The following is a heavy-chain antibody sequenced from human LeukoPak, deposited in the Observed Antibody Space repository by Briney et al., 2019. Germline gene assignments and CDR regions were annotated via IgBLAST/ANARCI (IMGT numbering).Heavy chain of an antibody. J-gene: IGHJ4*02. Sequence: GGSLRLSCAASGFTFSSYWIHWVRQAPGKGLVWVSRIISDGSTTSYADSVNGRFTISRDNSKNTLYLQTNSLRAEDTAIYYCAPDLRGAAWSLDYWGQGTLVTVSS. CDR1: GFTFSSYW. D-gene: IGHD2-15*01. V-gene: IGHV3-74*01. CDR3: APDLRGAAWSLDY. CDR2: IISDGSTT.